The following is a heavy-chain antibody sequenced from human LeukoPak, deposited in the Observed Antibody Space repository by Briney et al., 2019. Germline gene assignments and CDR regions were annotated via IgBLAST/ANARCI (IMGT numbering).Heavy chain of an antibody. D-gene: IGHD6-13*01. CDR3: AREGGSSWSAYYYYYMDV. CDR2: INWNGGSS. CDR1: GFTFDDYG. J-gene: IGHJ6*03. Sequence: GGSLRLSCAASGFTFDDYGMSWVRHAPGKGLEWVSGINWNGGSSGYADSVKGRFTISRDNAKNSLYLQMNSLRADDTASYYCAREGGSSWSAYYYYYMDVWGKGTTVTVSS. V-gene: IGHV3-20*04.